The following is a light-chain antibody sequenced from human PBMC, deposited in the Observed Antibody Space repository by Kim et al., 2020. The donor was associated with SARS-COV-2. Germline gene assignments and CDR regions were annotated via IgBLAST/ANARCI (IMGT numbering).Light chain of an antibody. CDR3: CSFAGSHYV. CDR1: SSDVGCYNY. Sequence: PGQSVTISCTGTSSDVGCYNYVSCYQQHPDKAPKLMIYDVSKRPSGVPDRFSGSKSGNTASLTISGLQAEDEADYYCCSFAGSHYVFGTGTKVTVL. J-gene: IGLJ1*01. CDR2: DVS. V-gene: IGLV2-11*01.